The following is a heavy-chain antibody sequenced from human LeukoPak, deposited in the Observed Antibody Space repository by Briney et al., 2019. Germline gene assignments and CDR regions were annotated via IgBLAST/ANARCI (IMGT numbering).Heavy chain of an antibody. D-gene: IGHD3-10*01. CDR1: GSTFSSYA. CDR2: ISGSGGST. CDR3: AKDQPESGATHAFDI. J-gene: IGHJ3*02. Sequence: GGSLRLSCAASGSTFSSYAMSWVRQAPGKGLEWVSAISGSGGSTYYADSVKGRFTISRDNSKNMLYLQMNSLRAEDTAVYYCAKDQPESGATHAFDIWGQGTMVTVSS. V-gene: IGHV3-23*01.